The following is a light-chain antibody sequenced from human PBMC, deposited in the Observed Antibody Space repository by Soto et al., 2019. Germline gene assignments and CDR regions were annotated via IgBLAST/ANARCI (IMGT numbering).Light chain of an antibody. V-gene: IGKV3-20*01. Sequence: EFVLTPSPVTLSLSPGERSTLSFISIQSLTNSFIAWYQQKPGQAPRLLIYDTSSRASGIPDRFSGSGSGTDFTLTISRLETEDFAVFYCQQYGTSEIIFGQGTRLEIK. CDR2: DTS. CDR1: QSLTNSF. J-gene: IGKJ5*01. CDR3: QQYGTSEII.